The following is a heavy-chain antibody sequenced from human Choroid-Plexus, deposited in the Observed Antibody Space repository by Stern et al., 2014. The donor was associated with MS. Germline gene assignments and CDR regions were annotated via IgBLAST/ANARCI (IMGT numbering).Heavy chain of an antibody. J-gene: IGHJ6*02. CDR3: ARVYNTIYGIVTQRGSGMDV. CDR1: GFTFGNYW. Sequence: EVQLVESGGGLVQPGGSLTISCTAAGFTFGNYWMTWVRQAPGKGLEWVANITEDGTEKNYVDPVKGRFPISKDNARNSLYLQMNSLRVEDTALYYCARVYNTIYGIVTQRGSGMDVWGQGTTVIVSS. CDR2: ITEDGTEK. D-gene: IGHD3-3*01. V-gene: IGHV3-7*01.